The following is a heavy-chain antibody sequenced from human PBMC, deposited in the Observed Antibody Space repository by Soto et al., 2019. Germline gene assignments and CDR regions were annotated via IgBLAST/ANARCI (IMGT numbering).Heavy chain of an antibody. CDR2: MNVYNGNT. D-gene: IGHD4-4*01. CDR1: GYTFTSYS. V-gene: IGHV1-18*01. CDR3: ARDGGAVTTGIYGS. J-gene: IGHJ5*02. Sequence: ASVKVSWKASGYTFTSYSISWVRQAPGQGLEWMGWMNVYNGNTKYAQKFQGRVNMTTDTYTSTVYMEMRSLSSDDTAVYYCARDGGAVTTGIYGSSGEATMVTVSS.